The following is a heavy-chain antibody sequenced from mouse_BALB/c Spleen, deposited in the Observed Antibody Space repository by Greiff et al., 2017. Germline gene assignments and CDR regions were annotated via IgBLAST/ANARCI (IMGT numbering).Heavy chain of an antibody. J-gene: IGHJ4*01. Sequence: EVKLVESGGGLVQPGGSRKLSCAASGFTFSSFGMHWVRQAPEKGLEWVAYISSGSSTIYYADTVKGRFTISRDNPKNTLFLQMTSLRSEDTAMYYCARSLTTALYGMDYWGQGTSVTVSS. CDR3: ARSLTTALYGMDY. CDR2: ISSGSSTI. CDR1: GFTFSSFG. V-gene: IGHV5-17*02. D-gene: IGHD1-2*01.